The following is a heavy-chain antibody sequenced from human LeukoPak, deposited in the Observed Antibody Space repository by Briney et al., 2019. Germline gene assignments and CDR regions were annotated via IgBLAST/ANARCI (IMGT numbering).Heavy chain of an antibody. Sequence: ASVKVSCQASGYTFTNYRLSWVRQAPAQGLEWMGWISTYNGNKNYPQKLRGRVTMTTDTSTSTAYMALRSLTSDHTAVCFCPRDVHAGWHCSRVSCYAIDYWGQETLVTVSS. CDR1: GYTFTNYR. J-gene: IGHJ4*02. CDR3: PRDVHAGWHCSRVSCYAIDY. D-gene: IGHD2-2*01. CDR2: ISTYNGNK. V-gene: IGHV1-18*01.